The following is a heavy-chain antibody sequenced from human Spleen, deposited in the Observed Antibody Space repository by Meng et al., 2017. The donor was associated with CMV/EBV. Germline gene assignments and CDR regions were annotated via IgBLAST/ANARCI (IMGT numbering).Heavy chain of an antibody. CDR2: INPNSGDT. V-gene: IGHV1-2*02. D-gene: IGHD4-23*01. J-gene: IGHJ4*02. Sequence: ASVKVSCKASGYTFTGHYMHWVRQAPGQGLEWMGWINPNSGDTNYAQKFQGRVTMTRDTSISTVYMELGRLSSDDTAVYYCARARATTVVVLFGYWGQGTLVTVSS. CDR1: GYTFTGHY. CDR3: ARARATTVVVLFGY.